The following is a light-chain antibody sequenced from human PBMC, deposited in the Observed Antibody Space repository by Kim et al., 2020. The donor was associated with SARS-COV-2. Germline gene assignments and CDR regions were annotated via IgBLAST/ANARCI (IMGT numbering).Light chain of an antibody. CDR3: MQALQAPWYT. J-gene: IGKJ2*01. V-gene: IGKV2-28*01. CDR2: LGS. Sequence: DTVLTQSPRSLSVTPGEPASISCRSSQSLLHTNGFNHLDWYLQRPGQSPQLLTYLGSSRASGVPDRFSGSGSGTDFTLTISRVEADNVGVYYCMQALQAPWYTFGQGTKLGI. CDR1: QSLLHTNGFNH.